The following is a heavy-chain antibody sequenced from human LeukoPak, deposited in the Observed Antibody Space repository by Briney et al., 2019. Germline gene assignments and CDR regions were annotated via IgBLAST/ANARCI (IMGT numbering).Heavy chain of an antibody. CDR3: ARETYYYDSGGYHKYFDY. Sequence: GGSLRLSCAASGFTVSSNYMSWVRQAPGKGLEWVSVIYSGGSTYYADSVKGRFTISRDNSKNTLYLQMNSLRAEDTAVYYCARETYYYDSGGYHKYFDYWGQGTLVTVSS. D-gene: IGHD3-22*01. J-gene: IGHJ4*02. V-gene: IGHV3-53*01. CDR1: GFTVSSNY. CDR2: IYSGGST.